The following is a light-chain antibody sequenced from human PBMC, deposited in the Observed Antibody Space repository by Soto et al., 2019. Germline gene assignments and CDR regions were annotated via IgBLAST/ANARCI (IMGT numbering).Light chain of an antibody. J-gene: IGKJ4*01. V-gene: IGKV3-20*01. CDR3: QQCGSSPLT. Sequence: EIVLTQFPGTLSLSPGESATLSCRASQSVSSSYLAWYQQKPGQAPRVLIYGASSRVSGIPDRFSGSGSGTDFTLTISRLEPEDFAVYYCQQCGSSPLTFGGGTRVEIK. CDR2: GAS. CDR1: QSVSSSY.